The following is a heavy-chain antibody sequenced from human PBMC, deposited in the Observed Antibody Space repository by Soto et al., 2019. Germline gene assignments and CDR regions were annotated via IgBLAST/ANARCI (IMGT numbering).Heavy chain of an antibody. Sequence: PSETLSLTCTVSGGSISSGGYYWSWIRQHPGKGLECIGYIYYSGSTYYNPSLKSRVTISVDTSKNQFSLKLSSVTAADTAVYYCARETRYCSSTSCSKVNNWFDPWGQGTLVTVS. CDR2: IYYSGST. V-gene: IGHV4-31*03. CDR1: GGSISSGGYY. CDR3: ARETRYCSSTSCSKVNNWFDP. D-gene: IGHD2-2*01. J-gene: IGHJ5*02.